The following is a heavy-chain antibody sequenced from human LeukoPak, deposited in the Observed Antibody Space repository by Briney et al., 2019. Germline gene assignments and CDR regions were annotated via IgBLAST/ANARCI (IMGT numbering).Heavy chain of an antibody. CDR2: IYYSGST. CDR1: GDSISNYY. D-gene: IGHD1-14*01. CDR3: ARYRNEALFAFDI. V-gene: IGHV4-59*01. J-gene: IGHJ3*02. Sequence: KPSETLSLTCTVSGDSISNYYWSWIRQPPGKGLEWIGYIYYSGSTNYNPSLKSRVTISVDTSTNQFSLKLSSVTAADTAVYYCARYRNEALFAFDIWGQGTMVTVSS.